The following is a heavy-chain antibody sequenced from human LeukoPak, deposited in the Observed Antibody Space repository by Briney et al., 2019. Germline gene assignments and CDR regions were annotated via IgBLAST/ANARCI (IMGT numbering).Heavy chain of an antibody. D-gene: IGHD3-10*01. Sequence: PGGSLRLSCAASEFTVSSNYMSWVRQAPGKGLEWVSVIYSGGSTFYADSVKGRFTIPRHSSKNTMYLQMNSLRTEDTAMYYCATSAGEDFEYWGQGTLVTVSS. CDR3: ATSAGEDFEY. V-gene: IGHV3-53*04. CDR2: IYSGGST. J-gene: IGHJ4*02. CDR1: EFTVSSNY.